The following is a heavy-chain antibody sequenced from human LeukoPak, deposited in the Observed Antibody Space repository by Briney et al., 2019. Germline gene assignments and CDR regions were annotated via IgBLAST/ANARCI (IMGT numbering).Heavy chain of an antibody. V-gene: IGHV4-30-4*01. CDR3: ARGGAPDAFDI. CDR1: GGSISSGDYY. D-gene: IGHD1-26*01. Sequence: SETLSLTCSVSGGSISSGDYYWSWIRQPPGKGLEWIGYIYYSGSTYYNPSLKSRLTISVDTSKNQFSLKLSSVTAADTAVYYCARGGAPDAFDIWGQGTMVTVPS. J-gene: IGHJ3*02. CDR2: IYYSGST.